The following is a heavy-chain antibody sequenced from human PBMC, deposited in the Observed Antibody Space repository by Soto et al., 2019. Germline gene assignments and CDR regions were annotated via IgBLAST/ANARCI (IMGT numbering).Heavy chain of an antibody. CDR1: GGSISSSSYY. CDR3: ARQSSGWYNWFDP. V-gene: IGHV4-39*01. CDR2: IYYRGSI. J-gene: IGHJ5*02. Sequence: QLQLQESGPGLVKPSETLSLTCSVSGGSISSSSYYWGWIRQPPGKGLEWIGSIYYRGSIYYNPSLKSHVTISVDTSKNQFSLKLSSVTAAETAVYYCARQSSGWYNWFDPWGQGTLVTVSS. D-gene: IGHD6-19*01.